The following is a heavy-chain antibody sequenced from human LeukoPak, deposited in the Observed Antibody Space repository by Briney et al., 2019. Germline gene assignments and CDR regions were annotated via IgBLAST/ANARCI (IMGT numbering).Heavy chain of an antibody. D-gene: IGHD1-7*01. CDR3: ARYPLSYTGNWHYFFDY. CDR2: IIASNGNT. CDR1: GYXFTSYG. Sequence: ASVKVSCKSSGYXFTSYGITWVRQAPGQGLEWLGWIIASNGNTNYAQKLQGRVTMTSDTSTSTAYMDLRSLTPDDTAFYYCARYPLSYTGNWHYFFDYWGQGTLLTVSS. V-gene: IGHV1-18*01. J-gene: IGHJ4*02.